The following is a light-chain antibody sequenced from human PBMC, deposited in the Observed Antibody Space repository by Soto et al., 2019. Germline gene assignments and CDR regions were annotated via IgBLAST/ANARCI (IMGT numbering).Light chain of an antibody. CDR3: CSYAGSSTFYV. CDR2: EVS. J-gene: IGLJ1*01. Sequence: QSVLTQPASVSGSPGQSITISCTGTSSDVGSYNLVSWYQQHPGKAPKLMIYEVSKRPSGVSNRFSGSKSGNTASLTISGLQAEDKANYYCCSYAGSSTFYVFGPGTKVTVL. CDR1: SSDVGSYNL. V-gene: IGLV2-23*02.